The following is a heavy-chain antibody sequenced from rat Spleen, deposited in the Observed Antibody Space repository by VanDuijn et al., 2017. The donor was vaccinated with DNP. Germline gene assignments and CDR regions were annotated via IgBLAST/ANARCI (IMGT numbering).Heavy chain of an antibody. D-gene: IGHD1-12*02. CDR2: ITTSGVST. Sequence: EVQLAESGGDLVQPGRSLKLSCVASGFTFNNYWMTWIRQVPGKGLEWVASITTSGVSTYYPDSVKGRFTISRDDARNTLYLQMNSLRSEDTATYYCAREGDYYDGSYGDALDAWGQGTSVTVSS. CDR3: AREGDYYDGSYGDALDA. CDR1: GFTFNNYW. V-gene: IGHV5-31*01. J-gene: IGHJ4*01.